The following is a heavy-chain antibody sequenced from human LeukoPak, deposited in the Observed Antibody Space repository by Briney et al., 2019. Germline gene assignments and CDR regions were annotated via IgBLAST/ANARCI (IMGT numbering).Heavy chain of an antibody. V-gene: IGHV1-18*01. D-gene: IGHD3-9*01. Sequence: ASVTVSCKASGYTFTSYGISWVRQAPGQGLEWMGWISAYNGNTNYAQKLQGRVTMTTDTSTSTAYMELRSLRSDDTAVYYCARGQYDILTGYFYYYYGMDVWGQGTTVTVSS. J-gene: IGHJ6*02. CDR1: GYTFTSYG. CDR3: ARGQYDILTGYFYYYYGMDV. CDR2: ISAYNGNT.